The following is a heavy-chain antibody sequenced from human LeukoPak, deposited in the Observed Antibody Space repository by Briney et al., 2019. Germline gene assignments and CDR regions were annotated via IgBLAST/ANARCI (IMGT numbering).Heavy chain of an antibody. CDR3: AKDRGYSHGFDY. Sequence: GGSLRLSCAASGFTFSSYGMHWVHQAPGKGLEWVAAISYDGRNKEYVDPVKGRFTISRDNSKNTLYLQMNSLRAEDTAVYNCAKDRGYSHGFDYWGQGTLVTVSS. V-gene: IGHV3-30*18. CDR2: ISYDGRNK. D-gene: IGHD5-18*01. CDR1: GFTFSSYG. J-gene: IGHJ4*02.